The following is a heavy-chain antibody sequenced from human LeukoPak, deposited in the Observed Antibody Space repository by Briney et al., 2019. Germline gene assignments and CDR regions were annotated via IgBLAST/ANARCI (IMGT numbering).Heavy chain of an antibody. CDR3: ARGLSYYYGSGSYFFDY. Sequence: PSETLSLTCTVSGGSISSSSYYWGWIRQPPGKGLEWIGSIYYSGSTYYNPSLKSRVTISVDTSKNQFSLKLSSVTAADTAVYYCARGLSYYYGSGSYFFDYWGQGTLVTVSS. CDR1: GGSISSSSYY. V-gene: IGHV4-39*07. J-gene: IGHJ4*02. D-gene: IGHD3-10*01. CDR2: IYYSGST.